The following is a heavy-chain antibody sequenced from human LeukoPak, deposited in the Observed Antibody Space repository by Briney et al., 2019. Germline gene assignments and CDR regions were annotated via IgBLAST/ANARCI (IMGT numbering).Heavy chain of an antibody. Sequence: PSETLSLTCTVSGGSISSYYWSWIRQPAGKGLEWIGRIYTSGSTNYNPSLKSRVTMSVDTSKNQFSLKLSSVTAADTAVYYCARDRGSGWPTSDWYFDRWGRGTLVTVSS. J-gene: IGHJ2*01. V-gene: IGHV4-4*07. CDR2: IYTSGST. D-gene: IGHD6-19*01. CDR1: GGSISSYY. CDR3: ARDRGSGWPTSDWYFDR.